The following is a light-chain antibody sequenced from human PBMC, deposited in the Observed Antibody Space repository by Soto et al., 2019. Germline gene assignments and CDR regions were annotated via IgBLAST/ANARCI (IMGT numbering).Light chain of an antibody. CDR3: QQYNNWPPTWT. CDR1: QSVTSN. J-gene: IGKJ1*01. CDR2: GAS. V-gene: IGKV3-15*01. Sequence: EILMMQSPFPLSLSPGERCTLSCGDSQSVTSNYLAWYQQTPGQAPRLLIYGASTRATGIPARFSGSGSGTEFTLTISSLQSEDFAVYYCQQYNNWPPTWTFGQGTKVDIK.